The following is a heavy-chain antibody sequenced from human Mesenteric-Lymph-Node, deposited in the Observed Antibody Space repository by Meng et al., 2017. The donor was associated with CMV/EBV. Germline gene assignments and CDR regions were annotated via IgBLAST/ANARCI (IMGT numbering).Heavy chain of an antibody. V-gene: IGHV1-69*10. CDR3: ARSGSEYNYGLDD. J-gene: IGHJ6*02. Sequence: SVKVSCKASGATFNNYNVSWVRQAPGQGLDWMGGIIPMFGIAQYAQKFQGRLTITADKSTSTVYMDLSSLRSDDAAVYFCARSGSEYNYGLDDWGQGTTVTVSS. CDR2: IIPMFGIA. D-gene: IGHD3-10*01. CDR1: GATFNNYN.